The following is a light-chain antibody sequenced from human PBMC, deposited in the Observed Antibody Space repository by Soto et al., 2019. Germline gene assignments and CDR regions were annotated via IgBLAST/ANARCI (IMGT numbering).Light chain of an antibody. CDR2: DLT. CDR1: SGDIGGHKY. Sequence: QSALTQPASVSGSPGQSITISCSGSSGDIGGHKYVSWYQQHPGKAPKLIIYDLTNRPSGVSNRFSGSKSGNTASLTISGLQAEDEDDYYCTSYTTSLYVFGSGTKVTVL. J-gene: IGLJ1*01. V-gene: IGLV2-14*01. CDR3: TSYTTSLYV.